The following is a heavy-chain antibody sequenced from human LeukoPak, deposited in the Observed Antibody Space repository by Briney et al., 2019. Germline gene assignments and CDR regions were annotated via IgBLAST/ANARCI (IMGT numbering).Heavy chain of an antibody. CDR3: ARGITRTAGPDY. J-gene: IGHJ4*02. D-gene: IGHD3-16*01. Sequence: PSQTLSLTCAVSGGSISSGGYSWSWIRQPPGKGLEWIGYIYYSGSTNYNPSLKSRVTISVDTSKNQFSLKLSSVTAADTAVYYCARGITRTAGPDYWGQGTLVTVSS. V-gene: IGHV4-61*08. CDR1: GGSISSGGYS. CDR2: IYYSGST.